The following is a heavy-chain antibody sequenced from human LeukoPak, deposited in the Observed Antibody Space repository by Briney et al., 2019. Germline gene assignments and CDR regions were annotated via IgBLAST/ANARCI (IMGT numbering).Heavy chain of an antibody. Sequence: GGSLRLSCGASGFTFSSYGMHWVRQAPGKGLEWVSFIRYDGSNKYYADSVKGRFSISRDNSKNTPYLQMSSLRAEDTAIYYCAKELQWHLRSYHFDYWGPGTLVTVSS. D-gene: IGHD6-19*01. CDR1: GFTFSSYG. J-gene: IGHJ4*02. V-gene: IGHV3-30*02. CDR3: AKELQWHLRSYHFDY. CDR2: IRYDGSNK.